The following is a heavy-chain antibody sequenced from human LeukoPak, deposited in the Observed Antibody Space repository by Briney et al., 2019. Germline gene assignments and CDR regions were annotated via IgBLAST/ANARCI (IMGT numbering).Heavy chain of an antibody. V-gene: IGHV4-34*01. CDR3: ARRGKGIAAAGTPYYFDY. Sequence: PGGSLRLSCAASGFTFSSYWMNWVRQAPGKGLEWIGEINHSGSTNYNPSLKSRVTISVDTSKNQFSLKLSSVTAADTAVYYCARRGKGIAAAGTPYYFDYWGQGTLVTVSS. CDR1: GFTFSSYW. CDR2: INHSGST. D-gene: IGHD6-13*01. J-gene: IGHJ4*02.